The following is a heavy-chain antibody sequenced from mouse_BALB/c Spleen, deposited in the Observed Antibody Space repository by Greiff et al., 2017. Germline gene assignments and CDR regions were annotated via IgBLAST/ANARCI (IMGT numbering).Heavy chain of an antibody. D-gene: IGHD2-4*01. CDR1: GYTFTDYA. CDR3: AGITTGNYYAMDY. J-gene: IGHJ4*01. V-gene: IGHV1S137*01. Sequence: QVQLQQSGAELVRPGVSVKISCKGSGYTFTDYAMHWVKQSHAKSLEWIGVISTYYGDASYNQKFKGKATMTVDKSSSTAYMELARLTSEDSAIYYCAGITTGNYYAMDYWGQGTSVTVSS. CDR2: ISTYYGDA.